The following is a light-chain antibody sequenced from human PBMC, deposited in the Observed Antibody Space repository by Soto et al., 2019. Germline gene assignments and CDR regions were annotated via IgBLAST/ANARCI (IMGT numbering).Light chain of an antibody. CDR3: QQRVTLPWT. V-gene: IGKV3-11*01. Sequence: EIVLTQSPATVSLSPGERATLSCRASRSVGVYFAWYQQKPGQAPRLLIYDASNRASGIPARFSGSGSGIDFTLTISSLEPEDFAVYYCQQRVTLPWTFGRGTKLEIK. CDR2: DAS. J-gene: IGKJ1*01. CDR1: RSVGVY.